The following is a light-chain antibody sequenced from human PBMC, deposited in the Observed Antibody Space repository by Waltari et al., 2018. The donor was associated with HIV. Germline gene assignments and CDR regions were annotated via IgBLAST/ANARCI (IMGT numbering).Light chain of an antibody. Sequence: DIQMTQSPSSLSASVGDTVTITCRASQFISRYLSWYQQTPGNAPKLLIYAASSLQSGVPSRFSGSGSGTDFTLTISGLQSEDFATYYCQQSYTNPYTFGLGTQVDIK. CDR3: QQSYTNPYT. CDR1: QFISRY. V-gene: IGKV1-39*01. J-gene: IGKJ2*01. CDR2: AAS.